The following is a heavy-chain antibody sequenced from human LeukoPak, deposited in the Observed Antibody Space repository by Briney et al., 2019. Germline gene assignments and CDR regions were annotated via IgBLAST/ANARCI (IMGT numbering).Heavy chain of an antibody. D-gene: IGHD3-22*01. CDR2: IIPIFGTA. J-gene: IGHJ4*02. Sequence: SVKVSCKASGVTFSSYAISWVRQAPGQGLEWMGGIIPIFGTANYAQKFQGRVTITADESTSTAYMELSSLRSEDTAVYYCAREGDYYDSSGYYYFDYWGQGTLVTVSS. CDR1: GVTFSSYA. V-gene: IGHV1-69*01. CDR3: AREGDYYDSSGYYYFDY.